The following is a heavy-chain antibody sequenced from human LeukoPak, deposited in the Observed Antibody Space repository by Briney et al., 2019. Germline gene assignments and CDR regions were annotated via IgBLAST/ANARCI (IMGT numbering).Heavy chain of an antibody. CDR3: ARGGSGSYYIFDC. D-gene: IGHD1-26*01. V-gene: IGHV1-3*01. CDR2: INAGNGNT. Sequence: ASVKVSCKPSGYTFTNYAMHWVRQAPGQRLEWMGWINAGNGNTKYSQKFQGRVTITRDTSASSAYMELSSLRSEDTAVYFCARGGSGSYYIFDCWGQGTLVTVSS. J-gene: IGHJ4*02. CDR1: GYTFTNYA.